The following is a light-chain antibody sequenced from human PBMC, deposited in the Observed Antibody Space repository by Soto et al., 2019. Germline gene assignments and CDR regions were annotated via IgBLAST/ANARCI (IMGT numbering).Light chain of an antibody. CDR2: AAS. Sequence: DIQMTQSPSSLSASVGYRVTITCRASQGISNYLAWYQQKPGKVPKLLIYAASTLQSGVPARFSGSGSGTDFTLTISSLQHEDVATCYCQKYNSAQITFGRGTRLEIK. V-gene: IGKV1-27*01. CDR3: QKYNSAQIT. CDR1: QGISNY. J-gene: IGKJ5*01.